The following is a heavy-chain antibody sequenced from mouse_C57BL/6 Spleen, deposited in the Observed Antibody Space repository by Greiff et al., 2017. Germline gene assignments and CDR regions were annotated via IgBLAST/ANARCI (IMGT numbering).Heavy chain of an antibody. Sequence: QVHVKQPGTELVKPGASVKLSCKASGYTFTSYWMHWVKQRPGQGLEWIGNINPSNGGTNYNEKFKSKATLTVDKSSSTAYMQLSSLTSEDSAVYYCARMGYYGSSPYYAMDYWGQGTSVTVSS. CDR2: INPSNGGT. CDR3: ARMGYYGSSPYYAMDY. D-gene: IGHD1-1*01. CDR1: GYTFTSYW. V-gene: IGHV1-53*01. J-gene: IGHJ4*01.